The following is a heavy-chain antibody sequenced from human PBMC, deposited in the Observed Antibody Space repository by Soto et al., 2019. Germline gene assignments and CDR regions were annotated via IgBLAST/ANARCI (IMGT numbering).Heavy chain of an antibody. CDR1: GYSFTSYW. D-gene: IGHD3-10*01. CDR3: ARHLGSLLWFGETHHRDYYCYGMDV. J-gene: IGHJ6*02. CDR2: IYPGDSDT. Sequence: PGESLKISCKGSGYSFTSYWIGWVRQMPGKGLEWMGIIYPGDSDTRYSPSFQGQVTISADKSISTAYLQWSSLKASDTAMYYCARHLGSLLWFGETHHRDYYCYGMDVWGQGTSVTVSS. V-gene: IGHV5-51*01.